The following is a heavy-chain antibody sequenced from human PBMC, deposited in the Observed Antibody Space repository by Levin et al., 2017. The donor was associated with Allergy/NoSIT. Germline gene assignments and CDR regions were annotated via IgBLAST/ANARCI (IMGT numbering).Heavy chain of an antibody. J-gene: IGHJ4*02. D-gene: IGHD6-19*01. Sequence: GESLKISCAASGFTFSSYWMSWVRQAPGKGLEWVANIKQDGSEKYYVDSVKGRFTISRDNAKNSLYLQMNSLRAEDTAVYYCARYSSGWYFCFDYWGQGTLVTVSS. CDR2: IKQDGSEK. CDR3: ARYSSGWYFCFDY. CDR1: GFTFSSYW. V-gene: IGHV3-7*04.